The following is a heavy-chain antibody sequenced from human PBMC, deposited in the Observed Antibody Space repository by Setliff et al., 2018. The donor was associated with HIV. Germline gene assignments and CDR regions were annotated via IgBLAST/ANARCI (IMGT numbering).Heavy chain of an antibody. CDR3: ATERWLYQNFDS. V-gene: IGHV4-61*02. J-gene: IGHJ4*02. D-gene: IGHD3-16*01. CDR2: IYTSGST. Sequence: PSETLSLTCSVSGVSINRTDHYWGWIRQSPGKRLEWIGRIYTSGSTNYNPSLKSRVTISVDTSKNQFSLNLNSVTATDTAIYYCATERWLYQNFDSWGQGTQVTVSS. CDR1: GVSINRTDHY.